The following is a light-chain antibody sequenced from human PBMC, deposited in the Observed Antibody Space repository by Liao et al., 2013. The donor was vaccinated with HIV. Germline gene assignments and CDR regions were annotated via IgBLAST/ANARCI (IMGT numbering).Light chain of an antibody. CDR2: QDD. Sequence: SSELTQSPSVSVSPGQTASITCSGDYLGDKYASWYQHKPGQAPMLVIYQDDKRPSGIPERFSGSNSGNTATLTISGTQAVDEADFYCLAWDSNIVVFGGGTKLTVL. V-gene: IGLV3-1*01. CDR3: LAWDSNIVV. CDR1: YLGDKY. J-gene: IGLJ2*01.